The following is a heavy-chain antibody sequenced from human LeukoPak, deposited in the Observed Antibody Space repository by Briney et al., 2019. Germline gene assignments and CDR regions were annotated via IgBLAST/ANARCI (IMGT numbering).Heavy chain of an antibody. D-gene: IGHD6-19*01. Sequence: SETLSLTCTVAGGSISSYYWSWIRQPPGKGLEWLGYIYYSGSTNYNPSLKSRVTISVDTSKNQFSLKLSSVTAADTAVYYCARHGYSSGSLAWFDPWGQGTQVTVSS. CDR1: GGSISSYY. J-gene: IGHJ5*02. V-gene: IGHV4-59*01. CDR2: IYYSGST. CDR3: ARHGYSSGSLAWFDP.